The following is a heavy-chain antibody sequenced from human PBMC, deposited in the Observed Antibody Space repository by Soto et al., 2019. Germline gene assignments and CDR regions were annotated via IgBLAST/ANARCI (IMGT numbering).Heavy chain of an antibody. Sequence: SETLSLTCTVSGGSISSYYWSWIRQPPGKGLEWIGYIYYSGSTNYNPSLESRVTISVDTSKNQFSLKLSSVTAADTAVYYCARLGRHDYSNYYFDYWGQGTLVTVSS. V-gene: IGHV4-59*08. CDR2: IYYSGST. J-gene: IGHJ4*02. CDR3: ARLGRHDYSNYYFDY. CDR1: GGSISSYY. D-gene: IGHD4-4*01.